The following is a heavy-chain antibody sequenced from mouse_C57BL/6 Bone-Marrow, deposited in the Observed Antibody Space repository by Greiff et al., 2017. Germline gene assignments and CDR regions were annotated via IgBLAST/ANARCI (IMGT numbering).Heavy chain of an antibody. V-gene: IGHV5-12*01. D-gene: IGHD2-5*01. J-gene: IGHJ3*01. Sequence: EVKVVESGGGLVQPGGSLKLSCAASGFTFSDYYMYWVRQTPEKRLEWVAYISNGGGSTYYPDTVKGRFTISRDNAKNTLYLQMSRLKSEDTAMYYCARPAYYSNPFAYWGQGTLVTVSA. CDR2: ISNGGGST. CDR3: ARPAYYSNPFAY. CDR1: GFTFSDYY.